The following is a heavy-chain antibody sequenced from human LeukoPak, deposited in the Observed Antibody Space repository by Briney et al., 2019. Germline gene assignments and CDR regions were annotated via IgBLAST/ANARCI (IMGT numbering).Heavy chain of an antibody. V-gene: IGHV3-23*01. CDR3: GKIRLDSATGY. J-gene: IGHJ4*02. CDR2: SSGSGAST. CDR1: GFTFINYA. D-gene: IGHD2-15*01. Sequence: GGSLRLSCVGSGFTFINYAMTWVRQSPGRGLEYVSSSSGSGASTHYADSVKGRFTISRDNFKNTMYLQMSSLRAEDTAVYYCGKIRLDSATGYWGQGTLVTVSS.